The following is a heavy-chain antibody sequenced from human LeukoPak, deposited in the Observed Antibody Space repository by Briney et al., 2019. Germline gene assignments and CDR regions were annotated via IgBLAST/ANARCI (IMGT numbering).Heavy chain of an antibody. J-gene: IGHJ6*02. D-gene: IGHD2-2*01. CDR3: ARGRSTSPLSYGMDV. CDR2: IYTSGST. CDR1: GGSISSYY. V-gene: IGHV4-4*07. Sequence: SETLSLTCPVSGGSISSYYWSWIRQPAGKGLEWIGRIYTSGSTNYNPSLKSRVTMSVDTSKNQFSLKLSSVTAADTAVYYCARGRSTSPLSYGMDVWGQGTTVTVSS.